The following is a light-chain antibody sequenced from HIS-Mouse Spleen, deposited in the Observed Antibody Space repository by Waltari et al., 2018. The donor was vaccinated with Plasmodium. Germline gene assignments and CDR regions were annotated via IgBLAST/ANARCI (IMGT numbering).Light chain of an antibody. CDR3: QSADSSGTYV. J-gene: IGLJ1*01. CDR2: NDS. Sequence: SYELTQPPSVSVSPGQTARITCPGDALPKQYAYWYQQKPGQAPLLVIYNDSERPSGIPERFSGSSSGTTVTLTISGVQAEDEADYYCQSADSSGTYVFGTGTKVTVL. V-gene: IGLV3-25*03. CDR1: ALPKQY.